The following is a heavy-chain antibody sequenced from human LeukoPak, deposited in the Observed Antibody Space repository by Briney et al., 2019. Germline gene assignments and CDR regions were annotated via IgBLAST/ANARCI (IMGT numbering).Heavy chain of an antibody. CDR2: ISGSGGST. D-gene: IGHD2-15*01. CDR3: AKDRNVVVVAALYFDY. CDR1: GFTFSSYA. Sequence: GGSLRLSCAASGFTFSSYAMSWVRQAPGKGLEWVSVISGSGGSTYYADSVKGRFTISRDNSKNTLYLQMTSLRAEDTAVYYCAKDRNVVVVAALYFDYWGQGTLVTVSS. V-gene: IGHV3-23*01. J-gene: IGHJ4*02.